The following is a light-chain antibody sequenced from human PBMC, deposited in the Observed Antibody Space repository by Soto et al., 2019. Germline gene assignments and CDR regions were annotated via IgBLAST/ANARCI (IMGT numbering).Light chain of an antibody. CDR3: NSYTSSSTYV. J-gene: IGLJ1*01. CDR2: DVS. V-gene: IGLV2-14*01. Sequence: QSALPQPASVSGSPGQSITISCTGTSSDVGNYNYVSWYQQHPGKAPKLMIYDVSNRPSGVSNRFSGSKSGNTASLTISGLQAEDEADYYCNSYTSSSTYVFGAGTKVTVL. CDR1: SSDVGNYNY.